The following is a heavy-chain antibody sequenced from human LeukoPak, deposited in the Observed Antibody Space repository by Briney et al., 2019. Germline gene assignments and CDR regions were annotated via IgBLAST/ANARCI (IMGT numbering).Heavy chain of an antibody. CDR3: TRESGAFSPFGF. V-gene: IGHV4-4*02. D-gene: IGHD1-26*01. CDR2: VHLSGAS. Sequence: PSGTLSLTCAVSGGSILTTNWWSWVRPPPGKGVEWIGEVHLSGASNYNPSLKSRVNMSIDKSKNQLSLELTSVTAADTAIYYCTRESGAFSPFGFWGQGTRVTVSS. CDR1: GGSILTTNW. J-gene: IGHJ4*02.